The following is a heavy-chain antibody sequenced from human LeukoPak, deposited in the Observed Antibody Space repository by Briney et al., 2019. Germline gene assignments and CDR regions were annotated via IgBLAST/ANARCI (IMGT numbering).Heavy chain of an antibody. Sequence: ASVKVSCKASGYTFTGYYMHWVRQARGQGLEWMGWINPNSGGTNYAQKFQGRVTMTRDTSISTTYMELSRLRSDDTAVYYCARDRSYGPLSDWGQGTLVTVSS. V-gene: IGHV1-2*02. CDR1: GYTFTGYY. J-gene: IGHJ4*02. CDR2: INPNSGGT. D-gene: IGHD5-18*01. CDR3: ARDRSYGPLSD.